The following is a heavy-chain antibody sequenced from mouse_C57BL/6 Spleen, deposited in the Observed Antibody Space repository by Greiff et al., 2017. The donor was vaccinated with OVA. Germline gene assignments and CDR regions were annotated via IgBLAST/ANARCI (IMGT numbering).Heavy chain of an antibody. CDR3: ARYDYGDWYFDV. Sequence: QVQLQQSGPGLVQPSQSLSITCTVSGFSLTSYGVHWVRQSPGKGLEWLGVIWSGGSTDYNAAFISRLSISKDNSKSQVFFKMNSLQADDTAIYYCARYDYGDWYFDVWGTGTTVTVSS. J-gene: IGHJ1*03. CDR1: GFSLTSYG. V-gene: IGHV2-2*01. D-gene: IGHD2-4*01. CDR2: IWSGGST.